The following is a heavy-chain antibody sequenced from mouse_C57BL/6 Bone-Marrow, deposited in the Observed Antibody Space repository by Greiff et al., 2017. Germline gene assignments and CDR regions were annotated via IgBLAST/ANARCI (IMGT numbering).Heavy chain of an antibody. CDR3: ARHGSNYDYYAMDY. Sequence: EVHLVESGGGLVQPGGSLKLSCAASGFTFSDYGMAWVPQAPRKGPEWVAFISNFAYSIYYADTVTGRFTISRENAKNTLYLEMSSLTSEDTAMYYCARHGSNYDYYAMDYWGQGTSVTVSS. D-gene: IGHD2-5*01. CDR2: ISNFAYSI. V-gene: IGHV5-15*01. CDR1: GFTFSDYG. J-gene: IGHJ4*01.